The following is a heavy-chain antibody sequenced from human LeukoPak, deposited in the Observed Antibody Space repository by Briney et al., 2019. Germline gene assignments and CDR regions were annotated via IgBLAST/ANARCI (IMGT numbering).Heavy chain of an antibody. CDR3: ARDLGSGWQRNFDY. CDR2: ISAYNGNT. D-gene: IGHD6-19*01. Sequence: ASVKVSCKASGYSFTSYGISWVRQAPGQGLEWMGWISAYNGNTNYAQELQGRVTMTTDTSTSTGYMELRSLRSDDTAVYYCARDLGSGWQRNFDYWGQGTLVTVSS. CDR1: GYSFTSYG. J-gene: IGHJ4*02. V-gene: IGHV1-18*01.